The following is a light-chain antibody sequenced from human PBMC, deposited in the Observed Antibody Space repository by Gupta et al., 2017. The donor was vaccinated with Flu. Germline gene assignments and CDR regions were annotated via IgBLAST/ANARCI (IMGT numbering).Light chain of an antibody. Sequence: VTLAQPAYTSVRSTVGLVSIAASTKLHWSQQRPGQSPRRLLYQCSIPYSGVPDRFSGSGSGTDFTLKISRVEAEDVGVYFCRQGEHWPWAFGQGTRVEIK. CDR1: VGLVSIAASTK. CDR3: RQGEHWPWA. V-gene: IGKV2-30*01. J-gene: IGKJ1*01. CDR2: QCS.